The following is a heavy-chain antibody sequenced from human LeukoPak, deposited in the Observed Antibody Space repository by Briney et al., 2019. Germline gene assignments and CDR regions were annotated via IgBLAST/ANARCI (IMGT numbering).Heavy chain of an antibody. CDR2: INSISSNI. V-gene: IGHV3-48*01. CDR3: ARTIGHFDY. D-gene: IGHD3-10*01. J-gene: IGHJ4*02. Sequence: GGSLRLSCAASGFTLSTYWMSWVRQAPGKGLEWVSYINSISSNIYYADSVKGRFTISRDNAKSSLYLQMNSLRAEDTAVYYCARTIGHFDYWGQGTLVTVSS. CDR1: GFTLSTYW.